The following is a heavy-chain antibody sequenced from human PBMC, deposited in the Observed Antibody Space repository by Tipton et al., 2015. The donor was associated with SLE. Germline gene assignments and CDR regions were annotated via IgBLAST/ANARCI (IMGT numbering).Heavy chain of an antibody. D-gene: IGHD2-21*01. Sequence: TLSLTCTVSGGSISSYYWSWIRQPPGKGLEWIGYIYYSGSTNYNPSLKSRVTISVDTSKNQFSLKLSSVTAADTAVDYCARGAVLIQDNSWFDPWGRGTLVTVSS. CDR3: ARGAVLIQDNSWFDP. J-gene: IGHJ5*02. V-gene: IGHV4-59*01. CDR1: GGSISSYY. CDR2: IYYSGST.